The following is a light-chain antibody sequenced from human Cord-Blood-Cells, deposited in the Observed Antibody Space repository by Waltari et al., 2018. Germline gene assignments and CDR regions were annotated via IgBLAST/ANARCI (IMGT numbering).Light chain of an antibody. J-gene: IGKJ4*01. CDR1: QSISSY. CDR3: QQSYSTPLT. Sequence: DTQITQSRSSLFSSVVDNPTITCRASQSISSYLNWYQQKPGKAPKLLIYAASSLQSGVPSRFSGSGSGTDFTLTISSLQPEDFATYYCQQSYSTPLTFGGGTKVEIK. V-gene: IGKV1-39*01. CDR2: AAS.